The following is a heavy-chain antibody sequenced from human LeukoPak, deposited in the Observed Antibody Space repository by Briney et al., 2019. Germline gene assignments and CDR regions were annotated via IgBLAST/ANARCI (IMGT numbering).Heavy chain of an antibody. Sequence: SVKVSCKASGGTFSSYAISWVRQAPGQGLEWMGGIIPIFGTANYAQKFQGRVTITADESTSTAYMELSSLRSEDTAVYYCASGGYWENWFDPWGQGTLVTVSS. CDR3: ASGGYWENWFDP. D-gene: IGHD1-26*01. CDR1: GGTFSSYA. J-gene: IGHJ5*02. V-gene: IGHV1-69*13. CDR2: IIPIFGTA.